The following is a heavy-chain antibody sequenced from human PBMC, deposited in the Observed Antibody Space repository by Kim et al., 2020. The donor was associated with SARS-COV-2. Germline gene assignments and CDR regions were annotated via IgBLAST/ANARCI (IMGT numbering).Heavy chain of an antibody. D-gene: IGHD4-17*01. CDR3: ARDEAYGDYPHFGY. CDR2: IYYSGST. J-gene: IGHJ4*02. V-gene: IGHV4-39*07. CDR1: GGSISSSSYY. Sequence: SETLSLTCTVSGGSISSSSYYWGWIRQPPGKGLEWIGSIYYSGSTYYNPSLKSRVTISVDTSKNQFSLKLSSVTAADTAVYYCARDEAYGDYPHFGYWGQGTLVTVSS.